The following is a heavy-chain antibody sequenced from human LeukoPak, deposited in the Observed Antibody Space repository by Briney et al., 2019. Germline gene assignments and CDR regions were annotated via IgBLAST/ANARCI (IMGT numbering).Heavy chain of an antibody. D-gene: IGHD5-24*01. CDR3: AREGYSPRDGYNFNFDY. V-gene: IGHV3-21*01. CDR1: GFTFRSYE. CDR2: ISSSSSYR. J-gene: IGHJ4*02. Sequence: GGSLRLSCEDSGFTFRSYEMNWVRQAPGKGLEWVSSISSSSSYRYYADSVKGRFTTSRDNAKNSLYLQMNSLRAEDTAVYYCAREGYSPRDGYNFNFDYWGQGTLVTVSS.